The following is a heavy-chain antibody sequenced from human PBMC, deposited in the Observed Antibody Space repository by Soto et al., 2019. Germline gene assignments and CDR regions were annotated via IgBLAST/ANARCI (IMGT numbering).Heavy chain of an antibody. D-gene: IGHD3-3*01. CDR2: INHTGGT. J-gene: IGHJ5*02. V-gene: IGHV4-34*01. CDR1: GGSVNGYY. CDR3: ATRITVFGLLIPPFDP. Sequence: PSETLSLTCAVYGGSVNGYYWNWIRQPPGKELEWIGEINHTGGTHYNPSIKSRVTMSVDTSKNQFSLRLSSVTAADTAIYYCATRITVFGLLIPPFDPWGQGTQVTVSS.